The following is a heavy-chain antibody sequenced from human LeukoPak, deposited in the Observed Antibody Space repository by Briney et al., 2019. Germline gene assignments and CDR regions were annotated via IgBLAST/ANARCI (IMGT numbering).Heavy chain of an antibody. Sequence: ASVKVSCKASGGTFSSYAISWVRQAPGQGLEWMGGIIPIFGTANYAQKFQGRVTITTDESTGTAYMELSSLRSEDTAVYYCARAVTMARAKGDWFDPWGQGTLVTVSS. CDR3: ARAVTMARAKGDWFDP. CDR2: IIPIFGTA. J-gene: IGHJ5*02. V-gene: IGHV1-69*05. CDR1: GGTFSSYA. D-gene: IGHD3-10*01.